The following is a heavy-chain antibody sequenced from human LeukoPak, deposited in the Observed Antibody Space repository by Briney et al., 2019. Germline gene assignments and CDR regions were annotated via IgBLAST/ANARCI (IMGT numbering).Heavy chain of an antibody. CDR1: GFTFSSYS. Sequence: PGGSLRLSCAASGFTFSSYSMNWARQAPGKGLGWVSSISSGSTYMYYADSVKGRFTISRDNAKNSLFLRMNSLRAEDTALYYCAGGPNGYTDAFDIWGQGTMVTVSS. V-gene: IGHV3-21*01. J-gene: IGHJ3*02. CDR2: ISSGSTYM. D-gene: IGHD5-24*01. CDR3: AGGPNGYTDAFDI.